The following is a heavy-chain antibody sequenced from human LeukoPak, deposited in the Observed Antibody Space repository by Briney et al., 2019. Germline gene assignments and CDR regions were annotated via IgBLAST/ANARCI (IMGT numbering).Heavy chain of an antibody. J-gene: IGHJ6*04. V-gene: IGHV3-48*03. CDR1: GFTFSSYE. D-gene: IGHD3-10*02. CDR3: AELGITMIGGV. Sequence: GGSLRLSCAASGFTFSSYEMNWVRQAPGRGLEWASYISSSGSTIYYADSVKGRFTISRDNAKNSLYLQMNSLRAEDTAVYYCAELGITMIGGVWGKGTTVTISS. CDR2: ISSSGSTI.